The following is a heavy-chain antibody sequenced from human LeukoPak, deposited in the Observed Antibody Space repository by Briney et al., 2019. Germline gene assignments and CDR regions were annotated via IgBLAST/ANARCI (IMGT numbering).Heavy chain of an antibody. CDR2: IKQDGSEK. CDR3: AKDPGNDYGDFFDY. CDR1: GFSFSSYW. V-gene: IGHV3-7*01. Sequence: GGSLRLSCAASGFSFSSYWMNWVRQAPGKGLEWVANIKQDGSEKNYVDSVKGRFTISRDNAKNSLFLQMNSLRADDTAVYYCAKDPGNDYGDFFDYWGQGTLVTVSS. D-gene: IGHD4-17*01. J-gene: IGHJ4*02.